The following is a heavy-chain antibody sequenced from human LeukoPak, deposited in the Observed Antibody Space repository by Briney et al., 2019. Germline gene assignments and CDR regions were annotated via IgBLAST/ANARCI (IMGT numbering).Heavy chain of an antibody. CDR1: GGSISSSSYY. D-gene: IGHD1-26*01. CDR2: IYYSGST. V-gene: IGHV4-39*07. J-gene: IGHJ4*02. CDR3: ASGGSYHGGDY. Sequence: SETLSLTCTVSGGSISSSSYYWGWIRQPPGKGLEWIGSIYYSGSTYYNPSLKSRVTISVDTSKNQFSLKLSSVTAADTAVYYCASGGSYHGGDYWGQGTLVTVSS.